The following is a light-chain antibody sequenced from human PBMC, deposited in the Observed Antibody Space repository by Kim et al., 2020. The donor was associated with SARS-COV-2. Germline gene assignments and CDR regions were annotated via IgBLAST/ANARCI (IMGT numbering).Light chain of an antibody. Sequence: EIVLTQSPGTLSLSPGERATLSCRASQSVDSRYLAWYQQRPGLAPRLLIFAGYFRATGFPDRFRGSGSGTDFTLTITRLEPVDFAVYYCEQYDTSPYTFGQGTKLEIK. CDR3: EQYDTSPYT. J-gene: IGKJ2*01. CDR2: AGY. V-gene: IGKV3-20*01. CDR1: QSVDSRY.